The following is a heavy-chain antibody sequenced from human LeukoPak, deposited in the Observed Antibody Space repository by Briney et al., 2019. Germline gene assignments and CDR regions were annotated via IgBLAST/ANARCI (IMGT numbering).Heavy chain of an antibody. D-gene: IGHD3-22*01. CDR3: ARSSSGYYPDYYFDY. V-gene: IGHV4-34*01. CDR1: GGSFSGYY. J-gene: IGHJ4*02. Sequence: SQTLSLTCAVYGGSFSGYYWSWIRQPPGKGLEWIGEINHSGSTNYNPSLKSRVTISVDTSKNQFSLKLSSVTAADTAVYYCARSSSGYYPDYYFDYWGQGTLVTVSS. CDR2: INHSGST.